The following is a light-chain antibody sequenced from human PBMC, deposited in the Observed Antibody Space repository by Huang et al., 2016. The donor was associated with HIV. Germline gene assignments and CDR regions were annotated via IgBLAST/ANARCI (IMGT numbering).Light chain of an antibody. CDR3: QQYYSTPYT. V-gene: IGKV4-1*01. J-gene: IGKJ2*01. Sequence: DIVMTQSPDALAVSLGERATINCKSSQRVLFSSNNKNYLAWYQQKAGQPPKLLIYWASTRESGVPDRFSGSGSGTDFTLTISSLQAEDVAVYYCQQYYSTPYTFGQGTKLDIK. CDR2: WAS. CDR1: QRVLFSSNNKNY.